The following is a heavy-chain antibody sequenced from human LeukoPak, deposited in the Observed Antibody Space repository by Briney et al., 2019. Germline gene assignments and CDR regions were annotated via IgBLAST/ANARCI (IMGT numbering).Heavy chain of an antibody. Sequence: PGGSLRLSCAASGFTFSSYGMHWVRQAPGKGLEWVAVISYDGTNKYYADSVKGRFTISRDNSKNTVYLQMNSPRTDDTAVYYCANPDGDSTRFGYWGQGTLVTVSS. V-gene: IGHV3-30*18. J-gene: IGHJ4*02. D-gene: IGHD4-17*01. CDR2: ISYDGTNK. CDR1: GFTFSSYG. CDR3: ANPDGDSTRFGY.